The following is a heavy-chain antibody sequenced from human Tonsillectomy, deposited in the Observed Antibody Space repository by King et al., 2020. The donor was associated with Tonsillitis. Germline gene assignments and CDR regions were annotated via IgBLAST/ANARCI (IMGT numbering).Heavy chain of an antibody. J-gene: IGHJ4*02. V-gene: IGHV3-74*01. CDR3: ARGRNYDFWSGYLDY. D-gene: IGHD3-3*01. CDR2: INSDGSST. Sequence: VQLVESGGGLVQPGGSLRLSCAASGFTFSSYWMHWVRQAPGKGLVWVSRINSDGSSTSYADSVKGRFTISRDNAKNTLYLQMNSLRAEDTAVYYRARGRNYDFWSGYLDYWGQGTLVTVSS. CDR1: GFTFSSYW.